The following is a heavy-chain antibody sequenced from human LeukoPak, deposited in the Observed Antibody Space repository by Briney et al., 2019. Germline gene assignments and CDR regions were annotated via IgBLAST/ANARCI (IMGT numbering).Heavy chain of an antibody. CDR1: GGSISSHY. J-gene: IGHJ4*02. CDR3: ARGFRGPNFDY. Sequence: PSETLSLTCTVSGGSISSHYWSWIRQPPGKGLEWIGSIHHSGSTDYNPSLKSRVTISLDTSKNQFSLKLSSVTAADTAVYYCARGFRGPNFDYWGQGTLVTVSS. V-gene: IGHV4-59*08. CDR2: IHHSGST. D-gene: IGHD3-10*01.